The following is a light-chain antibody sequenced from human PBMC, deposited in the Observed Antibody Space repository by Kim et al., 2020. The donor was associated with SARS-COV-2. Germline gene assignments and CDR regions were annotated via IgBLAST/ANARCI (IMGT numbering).Light chain of an antibody. Sequence: APVGDRATITCRASQGIRNNLGWYQQKPGKAPKRLIYAASTLQNGVPSRFRGGGSGTEFTLTISSLQPEDLGTYYCLQYNGFPFTFGPGTKVDIK. CDR1: QGIRNN. CDR2: AAS. J-gene: IGKJ3*01. CDR3: LQYNGFPFT. V-gene: IGKV1-17*01.